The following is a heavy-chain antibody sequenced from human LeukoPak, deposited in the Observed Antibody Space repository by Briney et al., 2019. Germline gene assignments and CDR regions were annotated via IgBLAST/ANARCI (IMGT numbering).Heavy chain of an antibody. V-gene: IGHV4-34*01. Sequence: PSETLSLTCAVYGGSFNNYYWNWIRQAPGKGLEWSGEINDSGRIIYNPSLKSRVTISVDTSKNQFSLRLSSVTAADTGIYYCARRWNYGIHYHIDVWGEGTTVTVSS. CDR2: INDSGRI. CDR3: ARRWNYGIHYHIDV. J-gene: IGHJ6*03. D-gene: IGHD1-7*01. CDR1: GGSFNNYY.